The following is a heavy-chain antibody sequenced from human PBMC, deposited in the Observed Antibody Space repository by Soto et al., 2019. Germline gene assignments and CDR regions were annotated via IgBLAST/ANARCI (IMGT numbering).Heavy chain of an antibody. CDR3: AKNSGYYYDAFDI. CDR1: GFIFSSNA. V-gene: IGHV3-23*01. D-gene: IGHD3-22*01. Sequence: GGSLRLSCAASGFIFSSNAMSWVRQAPGKGLEWVSGISGSGGSTFYTDSVKGRFTISRDNSKNTLYLQMNSLRAEDTALYYCAKNSGYYYDAFDIWGQGTMVTVSS. J-gene: IGHJ3*02. CDR2: ISGSGGST.